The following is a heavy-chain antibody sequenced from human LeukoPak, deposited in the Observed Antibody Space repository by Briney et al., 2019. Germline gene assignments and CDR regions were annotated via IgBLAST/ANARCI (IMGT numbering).Heavy chain of an antibody. V-gene: IGHV4-31*03. CDR1: GGSISSGGYY. CDR2: IHYSGST. D-gene: IGHD6-13*01. CDR3: ARGIGSSSWLAY. J-gene: IGHJ4*02. Sequence: SETLSLTCTVSGGSISSGGYYWSWIRQHPGKGLEWIGYIHYSGSTDYNSSLKSRVTISVDTSKNHFSLKLSSVTAADTAVYYCARGIGSSSWLAYWGQGTQVTVST.